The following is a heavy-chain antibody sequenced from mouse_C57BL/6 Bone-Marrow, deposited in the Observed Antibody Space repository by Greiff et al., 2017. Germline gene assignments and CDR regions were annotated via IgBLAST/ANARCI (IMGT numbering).Heavy chain of an antibody. CDR2: IHPSDSDT. D-gene: IGHD1-1*01. Sequence: QVQLQQPGAELVKPGASVKVSCKASGYTFTSYWMHWVKQRPGQGLEWIGRIHPSDSDTNYNQKFKGKATLTVAKSSSTAYMQFISLTSEDSAVYYCAIPLYGSSYHWYFDVWGTGTTVTVSS. J-gene: IGHJ1*03. CDR3: AIPLYGSSYHWYFDV. V-gene: IGHV1-74*01. CDR1: GYTFTSYW.